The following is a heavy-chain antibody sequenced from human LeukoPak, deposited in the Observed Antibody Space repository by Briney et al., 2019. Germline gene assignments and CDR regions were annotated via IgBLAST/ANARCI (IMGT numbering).Heavy chain of an antibody. CDR2: INHSGST. V-gene: IGHV4-34*01. J-gene: IGHJ3*02. CDR3: AKLPYYAFDI. D-gene: IGHD3-22*01. Sequence: SETLSLTCAVYGGSFSGYYWSWIRQPPGKGLEWIGEINHSGSTNHNPSLKSRVTISVDTSKNQFSLKLSSVTAADTAVYYCAKLPYYAFDIWGQGTMVTVSS. CDR1: GGSFSGYY.